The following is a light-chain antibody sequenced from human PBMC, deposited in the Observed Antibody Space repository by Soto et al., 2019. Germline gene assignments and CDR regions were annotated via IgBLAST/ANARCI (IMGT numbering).Light chain of an antibody. CDR2: GAS. Sequence: EIVLTQSPGTLSLSPGERGTLSCRASQSVSSTYLAWYQQKPGQAPRLLIYGASSRATGIPDRFSGSGSGTDYTLTISTLEPEDFAVYYCQQYGSSPFTFGGGTKLDIK. J-gene: IGKJ4*01. CDR1: QSVSSTY. CDR3: QQYGSSPFT. V-gene: IGKV3-20*01.